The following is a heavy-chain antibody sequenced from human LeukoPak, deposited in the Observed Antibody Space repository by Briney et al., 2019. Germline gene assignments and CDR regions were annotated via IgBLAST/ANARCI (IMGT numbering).Heavy chain of an antibody. CDR2: IIPIFGTA. D-gene: IGHD4-17*01. J-gene: IGHJ5*02. CDR1: GGTFSSYA. Sequence: SVKVSCKASGGTFSSYAISWVRQAPGQGLEWMGVIIPIFGTANYAQKFQGRVTITADESTSTAYMELSSLRSEDTAVYYCARDPTVTTLPGAFDPWGQGTLVTVSS. V-gene: IGHV1-69*13. CDR3: ARDPTVTTLPGAFDP.